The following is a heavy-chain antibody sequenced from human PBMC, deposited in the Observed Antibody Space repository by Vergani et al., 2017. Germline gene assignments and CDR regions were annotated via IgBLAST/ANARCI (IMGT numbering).Heavy chain of an antibody. Sequence: QVQLVQSGAEVKKPGASVKVSCKASGYTFTSYYMHWVRQAPGQGLEWMGIINPSGGSTSYAQKFQGRVTMTRDTSTSTVYMELSSLRSEDTAVYYCSGISGWYRDYYYGMDVWGQGTTVTVSS. J-gene: IGHJ6*02. CDR1: GYTFTSYY. CDR2: INPSGGST. CDR3: SGISGWYRDYYYGMDV. V-gene: IGHV1-46*01. D-gene: IGHD6-19*01.